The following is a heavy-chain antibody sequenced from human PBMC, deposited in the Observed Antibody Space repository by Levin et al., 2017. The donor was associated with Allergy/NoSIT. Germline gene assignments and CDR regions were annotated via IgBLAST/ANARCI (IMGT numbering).Heavy chain of an antibody. V-gene: IGHV1-3*01. D-gene: IGHD6-19*01. CDR1: GYTFTSYA. CDR2: INAGNGNT. Sequence: GASVKVSCKASGYTFTSYAMHWVRQAPGQRLEWMGWINAGNGNTKYSQKFQGRVTITRDTSASTAYMELSSLRSEDTAVYYCARDVAVAGTAPFDYWGQGTLVTVSS. CDR3: ARDVAVAGTAPFDY. J-gene: IGHJ4*02.